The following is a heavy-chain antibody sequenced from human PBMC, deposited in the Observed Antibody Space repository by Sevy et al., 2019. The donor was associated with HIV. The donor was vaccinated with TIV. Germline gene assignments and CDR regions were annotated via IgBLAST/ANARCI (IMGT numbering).Heavy chain of an antibody. Sequence: GGSLRLSYAASGFTFSTYWMHWVRQAPGKGLVWVSRINSDGSSTSYADSVKGRFTISRDNAKNTLYLQMNSLRAEDTAVYYCARLRYCSSTSCYTYYGADAFDIWGQGTMVTVSS. V-gene: IGHV3-74*01. J-gene: IGHJ3*02. CDR2: INSDGSST. CDR3: ARLRYCSSTSCYTYYGADAFDI. CDR1: GFTFSTYW. D-gene: IGHD2-2*02.